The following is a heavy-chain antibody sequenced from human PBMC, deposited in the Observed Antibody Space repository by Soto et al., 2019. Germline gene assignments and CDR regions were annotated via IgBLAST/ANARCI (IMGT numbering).Heavy chain of an antibody. V-gene: IGHV4-4*02. CDR3: ARDLGYDSSGSDY. Sequence: SETLSLTCAVSGGSISSSNWWSWVRQPPGKGLEWIGEIYHSGSTNYNPSLKSRVTISVDKSKNQFSLKLSSVTAADTAVYYCARDLGYDSSGSDYWGQGTLVTVSS. CDR2: IYHSGST. J-gene: IGHJ4*02. D-gene: IGHD3-22*01. CDR1: GGSISSSNW.